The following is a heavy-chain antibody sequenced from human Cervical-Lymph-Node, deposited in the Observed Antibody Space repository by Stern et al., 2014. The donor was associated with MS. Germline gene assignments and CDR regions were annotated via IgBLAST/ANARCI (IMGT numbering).Heavy chain of an antibody. Sequence: VQLVESGGGLVKPGGSLRLSCAASGFTFSSYSMNWVRQAPGKGLEWVSSISSSSSYIYYADSVKGRFTISRDNAKNSLYLQMNSLRAEDTAVYYCARDLAPGGPKTAGGLDYWGQGTLVTVSS. CDR2: ISSSSSYI. J-gene: IGHJ4*02. V-gene: IGHV3-21*01. CDR1: GFTFSSYS. D-gene: IGHD3-16*01. CDR3: ARDLAPGGPKTAGGLDY.